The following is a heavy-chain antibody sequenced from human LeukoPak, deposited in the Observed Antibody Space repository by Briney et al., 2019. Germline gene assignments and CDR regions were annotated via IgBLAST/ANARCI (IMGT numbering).Heavy chain of an antibody. Sequence: GGTLRLSCATSGFIFSVYGMSWVRQAPREGREWVSYISSSGSTIYYADSVKGRFTISRDNSKNSLYLQMNSLRVEDTAVYYCAELGITMIGGVWGKGTTVTISS. CDR2: ISSSGSTI. CDR3: AELGITMIGGV. J-gene: IGHJ6*04. CDR1: GFIFSVYG. D-gene: IGHD3-10*02. V-gene: IGHV3-48*04.